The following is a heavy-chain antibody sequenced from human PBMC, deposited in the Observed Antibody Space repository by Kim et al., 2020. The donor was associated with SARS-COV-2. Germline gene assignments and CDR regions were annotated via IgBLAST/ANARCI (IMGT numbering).Heavy chain of an antibody. J-gene: IGHJ5*02. CDR3: ARRGGSGGSYYWFDP. Sequence: QKRQGRVTMTTDTSTSTAYMELRSLRSDDTAVYYCARRGGSGGSYYWFDPWGQGTLVTVSS. V-gene: IGHV1-18*01. D-gene: IGHD1-26*01.